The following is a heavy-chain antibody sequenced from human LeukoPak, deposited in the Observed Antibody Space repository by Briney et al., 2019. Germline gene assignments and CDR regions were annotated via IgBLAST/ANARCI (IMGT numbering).Heavy chain of an antibody. V-gene: IGHV3-21*04. CDR3: AKDRGSSSPMRYYFDY. J-gene: IGHJ4*02. Sequence: GGSLRLSCAASGFTFSSYSMNWVRQAPGKGLEWVSSISSSDTYIYHADSVKGRFTISRDNSKNTLYLQMNSLTAEDTAIYYCAKDRGSSSPMRYYFDYWGQGTLVTVSS. D-gene: IGHD6-19*01. CDR1: GFTFSSYS. CDR2: ISSSDTYI.